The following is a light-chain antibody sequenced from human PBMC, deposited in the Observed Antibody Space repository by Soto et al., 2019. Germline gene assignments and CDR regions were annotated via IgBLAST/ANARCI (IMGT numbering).Light chain of an antibody. Sequence: SVLAQPASVSGSPGQSITISCTGTSSDVGSYNLVSWYQQHPGKAPKLMIYEGSKRPSGVSNRFSGSKSGNTASLTISGLQAEDEADYYCCSYAGSSTFISGTGTKVTVL. V-gene: IGLV2-23*03. CDR2: EGS. J-gene: IGLJ1*01. CDR3: CSYAGSSTFI. CDR1: SSDVGSYNL.